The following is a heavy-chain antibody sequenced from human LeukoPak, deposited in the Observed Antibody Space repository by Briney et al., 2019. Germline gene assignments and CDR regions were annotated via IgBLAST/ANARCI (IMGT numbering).Heavy chain of an antibody. CDR1: GYTFTTYY. CDR2: INPSGGST. V-gene: IGHV1-46*01. J-gene: IGHJ3*02. CDR3: ARDYYDSSEVSLFDI. D-gene: IGHD3-22*01. Sequence: ASVKVSCKASGYTFTTYYMHWVRQAPGQGLEWMGIINPSGGSTTYAQNFQGRVTMTRDTSTSAVYMEVSSLRSEDTAVYYCARDYYDSSEVSLFDIWGQGTMVTVSS.